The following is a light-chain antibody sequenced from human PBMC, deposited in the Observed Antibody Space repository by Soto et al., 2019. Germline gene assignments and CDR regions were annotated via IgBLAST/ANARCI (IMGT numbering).Light chain of an antibody. V-gene: IGLV2-14*03. Sequence: QSVLTQPASVSGSPGQSMTISCTGSSSDVGGYHYVSWYQQHPGKAPKLIIHQVSHRPSGVSDRFSGSKSGNTASLTISGLQGEDEATYYCSSFTSTHTYVFXTGTKVTVL. J-gene: IGLJ1*01. CDR3: SSFTSTHTYV. CDR1: SSDVGGYHY. CDR2: QVS.